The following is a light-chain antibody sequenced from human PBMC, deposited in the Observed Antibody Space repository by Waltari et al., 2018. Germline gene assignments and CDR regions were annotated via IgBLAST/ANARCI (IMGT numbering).Light chain of an antibody. CDR3: SSYAGSNNVI. Sequence: QSALTQPPSASGSRGQSVTISCTGTSSDAGSYNYVSWYQQHPGKAPKLMIYEVTKRPPGVPDRFSGSKSGNTASLTVSGLQAEDEADYYCSSYAGSNNVIFGGGTRLTVL. CDR1: SSDAGSYNY. CDR2: EVT. J-gene: IGLJ2*01. V-gene: IGLV2-8*01.